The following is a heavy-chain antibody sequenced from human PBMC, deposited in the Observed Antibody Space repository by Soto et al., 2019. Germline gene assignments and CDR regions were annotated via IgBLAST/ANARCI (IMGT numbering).Heavy chain of an antibody. CDR2: INHSGST. CDR1: GGSFSGYY. D-gene: IGHD3-22*01. V-gene: IGHV4-34*01. CDR3: ARANYYDSSGSKVAFDY. Sequence: SETLSLTCAVYGGSFSGYYWSWIRQPPGKGLEWIGEINHSGSTNYNPSLKSRVTISVDTSKNQFSLKLSSVTAADTAVYYCARANYYDSSGSKVAFDYWGQGXLVTVYS. J-gene: IGHJ4*02.